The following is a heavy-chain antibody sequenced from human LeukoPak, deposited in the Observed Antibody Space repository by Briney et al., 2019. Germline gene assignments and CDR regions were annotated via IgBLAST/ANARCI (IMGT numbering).Heavy chain of an antibody. V-gene: IGHV3-30*18. CDR2: ISYDGSNK. CDR1: GFTFSSYG. J-gene: IGHJ3*02. Sequence: GGSLRLSCAASGFTFSSYGMHWVRQAPGKGLEWVAVISYDGSNKYYADSVKGRFTISRDNSKNTLYLQMNSLRAEDTAVYYCAKLLGYCSSTSCPEAFDIWGQGTMVTVSS. CDR3: AKLLGYCSSTSCPEAFDI. D-gene: IGHD2-2*01.